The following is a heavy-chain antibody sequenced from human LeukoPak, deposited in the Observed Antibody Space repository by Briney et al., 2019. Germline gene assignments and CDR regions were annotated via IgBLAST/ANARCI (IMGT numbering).Heavy chain of an antibody. Sequence: LPGGSLRLSCAASGFTFSSYAMSWVRQAPGKGLEWVSAISGSGGSTYYADSVKGRFTISRDNSKNTLYLQMNSLRAEDTAVYYCAKVYYDILTGYYSAPWADAFDIWGQGTMVTVSS. D-gene: IGHD3-9*01. CDR2: ISGSGGST. CDR3: AKVYYDILTGYYSAPWADAFDI. J-gene: IGHJ3*02. CDR1: GFTFSSYA. V-gene: IGHV3-23*01.